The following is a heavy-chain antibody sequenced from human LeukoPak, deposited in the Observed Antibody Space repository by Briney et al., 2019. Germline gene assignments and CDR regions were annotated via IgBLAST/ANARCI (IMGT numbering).Heavy chain of an antibody. CDR1: GVTFDDYA. D-gene: IGHD6-19*01. CDR2: ISWNSGSI. J-gene: IGHJ4*02. Sequence: GGSLRLSCAASGVTFDDYAMHWGRQAPGKGLEWGSGISWNSGSIGYADSVKGRFTISRDNAKNSLYLQMNSLRAEDTALYYCAKDIGQWLGAAFDYWGQGTLVTVSS. V-gene: IGHV3-9*01. CDR3: AKDIGQWLGAAFDY.